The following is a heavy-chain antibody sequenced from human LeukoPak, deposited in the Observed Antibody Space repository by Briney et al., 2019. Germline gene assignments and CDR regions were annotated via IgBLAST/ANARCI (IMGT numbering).Heavy chain of an antibody. J-gene: IGHJ4*02. CDR2: IYYSGST. CDR3: ARNSSSGGGYFDY. CDR1: GGSISSGSYY. V-gene: IGHV4-39*01. D-gene: IGHD6-6*01. Sequence: KTSETLSLTCTVSGGSISSGSYYWGWIRQPPGKGLEWIGSIYYSGSTYYNPSLKSRVTTSVDTSKNQFSLKLSSVTAADTAVYYCARNSSSGGGYFDYWGQGTPVTVSS.